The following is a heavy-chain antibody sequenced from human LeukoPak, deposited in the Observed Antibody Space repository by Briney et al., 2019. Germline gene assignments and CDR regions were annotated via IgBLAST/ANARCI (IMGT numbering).Heavy chain of an antibody. J-gene: IGHJ4*02. D-gene: IGHD6-13*01. CDR1: GGSLSGYY. CDR3: ARGVSTAAAQYGY. Sequence: SETLSLTCAVYGGSLSGYYWSWIRQPPGGGREWGGEINHSASRNYNRSLKSRVTISVDTSQKQFSLNLSSVTGADTAVYYSARGVSTAAAQYGYWGEGTLVTLS. V-gene: IGHV4-34*01. CDR2: INHSASR.